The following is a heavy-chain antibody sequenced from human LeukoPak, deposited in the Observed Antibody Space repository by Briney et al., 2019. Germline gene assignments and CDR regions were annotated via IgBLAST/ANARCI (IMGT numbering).Heavy chain of an antibody. CDR3: ARDPPSGGSGSYFSSGYFDY. Sequence: ASVKVSCKASASTFTSYDMHWVRQAPGEGLEWMGITNPSGGSTSYAQRFQGRVTMTRDTSTSPVYMEVSSLRSEDTAVYYCARDPPSGGSGSYFSSGYFDYWGQGTLVTVSS. CDR1: ASTFTSYD. D-gene: IGHD3-10*01. V-gene: IGHV1-46*01. J-gene: IGHJ4*02. CDR2: TNPSGGST.